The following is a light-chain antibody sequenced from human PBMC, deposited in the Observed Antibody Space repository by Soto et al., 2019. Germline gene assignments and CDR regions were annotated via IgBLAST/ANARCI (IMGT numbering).Light chain of an antibody. V-gene: IGLV1-40*01. CDR3: QSYDSSLSAWV. CDR2: GNS. Sequence: QSVLTQPPSVSGAPGQRVTISCTGSSSNIGAGYDVHWYQQLPGTAPKLLIYGNSNRPSGVPDRFSGSKSGTSASLAITGLQAEDEADYYRQSYDSSLSAWVFGGGTKLTV. J-gene: IGLJ3*02. CDR1: SSNIGAGYD.